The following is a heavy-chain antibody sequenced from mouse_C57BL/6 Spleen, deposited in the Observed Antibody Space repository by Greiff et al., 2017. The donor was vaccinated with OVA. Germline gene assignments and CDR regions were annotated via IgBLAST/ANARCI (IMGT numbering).Heavy chain of an antibody. CDR3: ARRGYYYGSSNWYFDV. D-gene: IGHD1-1*01. V-gene: IGHV1-64*01. J-gene: IGHJ1*03. CDR2: IHPNSGST. CDR1: GYTFTSYW. Sequence: QVQLQQSGAELVKPGASVKLSCKASGYTFTSYWMHWVKQRPGQGLEWIGMIHPNSGSTNYNEKFKSKATLTVDKSSSTAYMQLSSLTSEDSAVYYCARRGYYYGSSNWYFDVWGTGTTVTVSS.